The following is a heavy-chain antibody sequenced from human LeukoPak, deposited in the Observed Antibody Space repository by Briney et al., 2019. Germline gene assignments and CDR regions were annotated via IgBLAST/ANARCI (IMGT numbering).Heavy chain of an antibody. D-gene: IGHD3-3*01. V-gene: IGHV3-30*02. CDR2: IRYDGSNK. J-gene: IGHJ3*02. CDR3: AKSFEWGQQQPRGI. Sequence: GGSLRLSCAASGFTFSSYGMHWVRQAPAKGLEGVAFIRYDGSNKYYADSVKGRFTISRDNSKNTLYLQMNSLRAEDTAVYYCAKSFEWGQQQPRGIWGQGTMVTVSS. CDR1: GFTFSSYG.